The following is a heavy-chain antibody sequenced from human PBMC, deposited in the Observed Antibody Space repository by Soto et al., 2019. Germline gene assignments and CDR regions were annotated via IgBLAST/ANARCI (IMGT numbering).Heavy chain of an antibody. CDR2: IWYDGSNK. CDR3: ARDLEDYGDYAFDI. CDR1: GFTFSSYG. V-gene: IGHV3-33*01. Sequence: GSLRLSCAASGFTFSSYGMHWVRQAPGKGLEWVAVIWYDGSNKYYADSVKGRFTISRDNSKNTLYLQMNSLRAEDTAVYYCARDLEDYGDYAFDIWGQGTMVTVSS. D-gene: IGHD4-17*01. J-gene: IGHJ3*02.